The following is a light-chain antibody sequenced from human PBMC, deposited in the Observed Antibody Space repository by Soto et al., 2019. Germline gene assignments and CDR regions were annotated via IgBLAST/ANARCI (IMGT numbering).Light chain of an antibody. J-gene: IGKJ4*01. Sequence: EIVMTQSPGTMSVSPGEGATLSCRASQSVSSNVAWYQMKPGQAPRLLIYEISSRATGIPDRFSGSVSGADFTLSITRLEPEDFALYYCQQYGSTPLTFGGGTKVDI. CDR3: QQYGSTPLT. V-gene: IGKV3-20*01. CDR2: EIS. CDR1: QSVSSN.